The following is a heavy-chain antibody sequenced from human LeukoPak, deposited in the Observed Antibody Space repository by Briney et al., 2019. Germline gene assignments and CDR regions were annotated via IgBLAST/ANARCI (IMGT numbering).Heavy chain of an antibody. Sequence: ASVKVSCKASGYTFTSYDINWVRQATGQGLEWMGWMNPNSGNTGYAQKFQGRVTMTRNTSISTAYMELSSLRAEDTAVYYCAKEQKLYSSSPFDYWGQGTLVTVSS. D-gene: IGHD6-13*01. CDR2: MNPNSGNT. V-gene: IGHV1-8*01. CDR3: AKEQKLYSSSPFDY. J-gene: IGHJ4*02. CDR1: GYTFTSYD.